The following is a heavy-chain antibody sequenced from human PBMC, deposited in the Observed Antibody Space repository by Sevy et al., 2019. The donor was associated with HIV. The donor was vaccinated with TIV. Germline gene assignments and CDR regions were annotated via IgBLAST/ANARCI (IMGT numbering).Heavy chain of an antibody. CDR2: ISSSGGSI. CDR3: AREGGYSDKGMDV. V-gene: IGHV3-48*01. CDR1: GFSFSNYN. D-gene: IGHD3-22*01. J-gene: IGHJ6*02. Sequence: GGSLRLSCAASGFSFSNYNINWVRQAPGKGLEWVSYISSSGGSIYHVDSVKGRFTISRDDATKSLYLQMNSLRAEDTAWDYCAREGGYSDKGMDVWGQGTSVTVSS.